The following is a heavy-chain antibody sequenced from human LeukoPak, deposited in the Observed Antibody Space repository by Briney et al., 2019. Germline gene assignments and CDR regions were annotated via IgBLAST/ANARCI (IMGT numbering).Heavy chain of an antibody. CDR1: GFTFSSYE. CDR2: ISSSGSTI. CDR3: ARDSEQLALDY. Sequence: GGSLRLSCAASGFTFSSYEMNWVRQAPGKGLEWVSYISSSGSTIYYADSVKGRFTISRDNAKNSLYLQMNSLRGEDTAVYYCARDSEQLALDYWGQGTLVTVSS. D-gene: IGHD6-6*01. J-gene: IGHJ4*02. V-gene: IGHV3-48*03.